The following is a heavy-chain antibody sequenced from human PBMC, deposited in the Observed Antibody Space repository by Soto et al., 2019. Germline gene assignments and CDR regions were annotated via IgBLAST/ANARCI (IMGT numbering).Heavy chain of an antibody. CDR1: GGSISGYY. D-gene: IGHD3-22*01. V-gene: IGHV4-59*01. CDR2: IYYSGST. CDR3: ARDKHYNGSGGNPHRYFDL. J-gene: IGHJ2*01. Sequence: KTSETLSLTCTVSGGSISGYYWSWIRQPPGKGLEWVGYIYYSGSTNYNPSLKSRVTISVDTSKNQFSLKLSSVTAADTAVYYCARDKHYNGSGGNPHRYFDLWGRGTLVTVSS.